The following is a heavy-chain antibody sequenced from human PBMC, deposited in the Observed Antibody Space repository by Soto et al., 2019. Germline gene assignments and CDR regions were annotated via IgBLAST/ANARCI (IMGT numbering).Heavy chain of an antibody. Sequence: QVQLVESGGGVVQPGRSLRLSCAASGFTFSSYAMHWVRQAPGKGLEWVAVISYDGSNKYYADSVKGRFTISRDNSKNTLYLQMNSLRAEDTAVYYCARDQLRFLEWFQTPSNWFDPGGQGTLVTVSS. CDR2: ISYDGSNK. CDR1: GFTFSSYA. CDR3: ARDQLRFLEWFQTPSNWFDP. J-gene: IGHJ5*02. V-gene: IGHV3-30-3*01. D-gene: IGHD3-3*01.